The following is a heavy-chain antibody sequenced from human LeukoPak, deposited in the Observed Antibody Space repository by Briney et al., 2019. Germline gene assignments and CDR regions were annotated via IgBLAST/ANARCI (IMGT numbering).Heavy chain of an antibody. J-gene: IGHJ4*02. CDR1: GGSISSAGYY. D-gene: IGHD6-13*01. Sequence: PSETLSLTCTVSGGSISSAGYYWSWIRQHPGKGLEWIGYIYYSGSIYYNPSLKSRVIISLDTSKNQFSLKLNSVTAADTAVDYCARGGYSSNWYNNRGQGTLVTVSS. V-gene: IGHV4-31*03. CDR2: IYYSGSI. CDR3: ARGGYSSNWYNN.